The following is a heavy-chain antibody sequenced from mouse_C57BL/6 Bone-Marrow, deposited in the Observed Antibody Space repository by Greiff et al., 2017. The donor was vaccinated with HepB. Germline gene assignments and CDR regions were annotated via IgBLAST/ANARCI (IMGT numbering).Heavy chain of an antibody. J-gene: IGHJ2*01. D-gene: IGHD2-4*01. V-gene: IGHV1-50*01. Sequence: QVQLQQPGAELVKPGASVKLSCKASGYTFTSYWMQWVKQRPGQGLEWIGEIDPSDSYTNYNQKFKGKATLTVDTSSSTAYMQLSSLTSEDSAVYYCARAMISGYWGQGTTLTVSS. CDR2: IDPSDSYT. CDR1: GYTFTSYW. CDR3: ARAMISGY.